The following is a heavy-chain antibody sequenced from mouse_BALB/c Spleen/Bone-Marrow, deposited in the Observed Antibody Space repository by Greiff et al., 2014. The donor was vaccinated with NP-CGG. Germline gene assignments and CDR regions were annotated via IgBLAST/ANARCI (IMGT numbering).Heavy chain of an antibody. CDR3: ERDKNYGSYWYFDV. CDR2: IRNKANGYTT. Sequence: EVKLQESGGGLVQPGGSLRLSCATSGFTFTDYYMSWVRQPPGKALEWLGFIRNKANGYTTEYSASVKGRFTISRDNSQSILYLQMNTLRAEDSATYYCERDKNYGSYWYFDVWGAGTTVTVSS. D-gene: IGHD2-1*01. V-gene: IGHV7-3*02. J-gene: IGHJ1*01. CDR1: GFTFTDYY.